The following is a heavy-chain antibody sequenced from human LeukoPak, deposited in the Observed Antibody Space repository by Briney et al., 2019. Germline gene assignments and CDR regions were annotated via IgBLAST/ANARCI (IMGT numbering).Heavy chain of an antibody. CDR2: ISYVGTT. V-gene: IGHV4-39*01. CDR3: ARHTSGYPICFYT. CDR1: GGSITTIPYN. D-gene: IGHD3-9*01. Sequence: PSETLSVTCTVSGGSITTIPYNWGWMRQPPGKGLEWIVTISYVGTTYYEPSLKGRVTMSMDTSKHQFSMNLNSGTAAATAVYYCARHTSGYPICFYTRGQGNLVIVSS. J-gene: IGHJ5*02.